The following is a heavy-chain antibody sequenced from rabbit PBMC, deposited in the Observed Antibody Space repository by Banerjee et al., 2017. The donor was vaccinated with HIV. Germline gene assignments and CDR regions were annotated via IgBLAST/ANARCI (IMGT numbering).Heavy chain of an antibody. CDR1: GFSFSSSYW. Sequence: EESGGDLVKPEGSLTLTCTASGFSFSSSYWICWVRQAPGKGLEWIACIYTGDGNTYYASWAKGRFTISKTSSTTVTLQMTSLTAADTATYFCARDHAGYAGYGYASNLWGQGTLVTVS. CDR3: ARDHAGYAGYGYASNL. CDR2: IYTGDGNT. V-gene: IGHV1S45*01. D-gene: IGHD6-1*01. J-gene: IGHJ4*01.